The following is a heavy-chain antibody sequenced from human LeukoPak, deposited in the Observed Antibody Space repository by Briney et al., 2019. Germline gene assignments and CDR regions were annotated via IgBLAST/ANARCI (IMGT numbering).Heavy chain of an antibody. J-gene: IGHJ6*02. D-gene: IGHD6-13*01. CDR2: IYPGDSDT. Sequence: GESLKISCKGSGYSSTSYWIGWVRQMPGKGLDWMGIIYPGDSDTRYSPSFQGQVTISADKSISTAYLQWSSLKASDTAMYYCARHGIAAADPYYYYGMDVWGQGTTVTVSS. CDR1: GYSSTSYW. V-gene: IGHV5-51*01. CDR3: ARHGIAAADPYYYYGMDV.